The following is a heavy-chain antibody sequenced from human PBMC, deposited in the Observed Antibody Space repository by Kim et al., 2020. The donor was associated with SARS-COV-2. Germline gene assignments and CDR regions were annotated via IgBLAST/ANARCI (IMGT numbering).Heavy chain of an antibody. D-gene: IGHD1-26*01. CDR3: ARDPDPFGGSYFPERIDY. Sequence: ASVKVSCKASGYTFTSYYMHWVRQAPGQGLEWMGIINPSGGSTSYAQKFQGRVTMTRDTSTSTVYMELSSLRSEDTAMYYCARDPDPFGGSYFPERIDYWGQGTLVTVSS. V-gene: IGHV1-46*01. J-gene: IGHJ4*02. CDR1: GYTFTSYY. CDR2: INPSGGST.